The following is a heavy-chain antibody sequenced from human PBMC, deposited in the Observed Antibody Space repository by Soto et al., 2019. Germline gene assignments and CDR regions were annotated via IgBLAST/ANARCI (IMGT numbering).Heavy chain of an antibody. Sequence: PGGSLRLSCAASGFTFSSYGMHWVRQAPGKGLEWVAVISYDGSNKYYADSVKGRFTISRDNSKNTLYLQMNSLRAEDTAVYYCARPWYYDILTGFYGMDVWGQGTTVTVSS. J-gene: IGHJ6*02. CDR3: ARPWYYDILTGFYGMDV. CDR2: ISYDGSNK. CDR1: GFTFSSYG. D-gene: IGHD3-9*01. V-gene: IGHV3-30*03.